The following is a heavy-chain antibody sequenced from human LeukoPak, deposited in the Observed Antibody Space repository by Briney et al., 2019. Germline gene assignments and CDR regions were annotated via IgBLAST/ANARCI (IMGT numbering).Heavy chain of an antibody. CDR1: GYTFTSYY. V-gene: IGHV1-46*03. CDR3: ARDSSLYDFWSGPDY. Sequence: GASVKVSCKASGYTFTSYYMHWVRQAPGQGLEWMGIINTSGGSTSYAQKFQGRVTMTRDTSTSTVYMELSSLRSEDTAVYYCARDSSLYDFWSGPDYWGQGTLVTVSS. D-gene: IGHD3-3*01. CDR2: INTSGGST. J-gene: IGHJ4*02.